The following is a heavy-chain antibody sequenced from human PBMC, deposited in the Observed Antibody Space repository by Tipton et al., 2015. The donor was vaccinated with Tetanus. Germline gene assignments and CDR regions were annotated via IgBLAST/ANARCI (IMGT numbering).Heavy chain of an antibody. CDR2: ISYDGSND. D-gene: IGHD3-22*01. V-gene: IGHV3-30*18. CDR3: AKYSLNSQYYGTSGYRTFDP. J-gene: IGHJ5*02. Sequence: RSLRLSCVASGLSFGRYGMHWVRQAPGKGLEWVALISYDGSNDYYADSVKGRFTISRDNPRNTLYLQMNSLRAEDTAIYYCAKYSLNSQYYGTSGYRTFDPWGQGALVTVSS. CDR1: GLSFGRYG.